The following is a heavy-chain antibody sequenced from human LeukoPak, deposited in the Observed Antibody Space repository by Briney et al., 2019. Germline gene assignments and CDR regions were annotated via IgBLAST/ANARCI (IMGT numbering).Heavy chain of an antibody. Sequence: ASVKVSCKASGYTFIDYYVHWVRQAPGQGLDWMGRFNPNSGDTNHAQKFQGRVTMTRDTSISTAYMELSSLRSDDTAVYYCVRAVIRGIHFDYWGQSALVTVSS. CDR2: FNPNSGDT. CDR3: VRAVIRGIHFDY. V-gene: IGHV1-2*06. J-gene: IGHJ4*02. D-gene: IGHD3-10*01. CDR1: GYTFIDYY.